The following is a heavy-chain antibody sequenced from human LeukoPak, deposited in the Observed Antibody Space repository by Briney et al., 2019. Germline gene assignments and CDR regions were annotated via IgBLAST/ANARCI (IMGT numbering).Heavy chain of an antibody. V-gene: IGHV1-2*02. D-gene: IGHD5-12*01. Sequence: ASVKVSCKASGYTFAGYYMHWVRQAPGQELEWMGWINPNSGGTSYAQKFQGRVTMTRDTSVTTAYMELSRLRSDDTAVYYCARYSGYDEPFEYWGQGTLVTVSS. CDR2: INPNSGGT. J-gene: IGHJ4*02. CDR1: GYTFAGYY. CDR3: ARYSGYDEPFEY.